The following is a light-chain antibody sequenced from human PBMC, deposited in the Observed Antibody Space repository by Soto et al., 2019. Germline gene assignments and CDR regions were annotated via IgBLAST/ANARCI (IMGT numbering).Light chain of an antibody. V-gene: IGKV3-11*01. CDR1: QSVTTY. CDR3: QQHANWLT. Sequence: IVLTQSPATLSLSPGERATLSCRASQSVTTYLAWYQQKPGQAPRLLIYDASNRASGIPARFSGSGSGTDFTLTISSLEPEDFALYFCQQHANWLTFGGGTGVEIK. CDR2: DAS. J-gene: IGKJ4*01.